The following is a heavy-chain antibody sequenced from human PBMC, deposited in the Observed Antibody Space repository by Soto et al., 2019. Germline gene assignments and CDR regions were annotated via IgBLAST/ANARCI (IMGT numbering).Heavy chain of an antibody. J-gene: IGHJ4*02. V-gene: IGHV3-13*01. CDR3: ARANWNYRSGIDY. CDR2: IGTAGDT. CDR1: GFTFSSYD. D-gene: IGHD1-7*01. Sequence: PGGSLRLSCAASGFTFSSYDMHWVRQATGKGLEWVSAIGTAGDTYYPGSVKGRFTISRENAKNSLYLQMNSLRAEDTAVYYCARANWNYRSGIDYWGQGTLVTVSS.